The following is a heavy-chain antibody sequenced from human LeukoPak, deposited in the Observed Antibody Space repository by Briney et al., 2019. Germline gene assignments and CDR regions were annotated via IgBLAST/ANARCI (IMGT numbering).Heavy chain of an antibody. Sequence: SETLSLTCTVSGGSISSYYWSWIRQPPGKGLEWIGYIYYSGSTNYNPSLKSRVTISVDTSKNQFSLKLSSVTAADTAVYYCARALHYYDSSGYYGTWGQGTLVTVSS. CDR2: IYYSGST. J-gene: IGHJ5*02. CDR1: GGSISSYY. CDR3: ARALHYYDSSGYYGT. V-gene: IGHV4-59*01. D-gene: IGHD3-22*01.